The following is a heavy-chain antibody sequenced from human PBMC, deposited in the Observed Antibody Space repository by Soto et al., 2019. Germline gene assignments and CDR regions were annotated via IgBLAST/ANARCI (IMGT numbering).Heavy chain of an antibody. CDR1: GGSFSGYY. Sequence: SETLSLTCAVYGGSFSGYYWSWIRQPPGKGLEWIGEINHSGSTNYNPSLKSRVTISVDTSKNQFSLKLSSVTAADTAVYYCARGVGYCSSTSCLRDYWGQGTLVTVSS. CDR2: INHSGST. CDR3: ARGVGYCSSTSCLRDY. J-gene: IGHJ4*02. V-gene: IGHV4-34*01. D-gene: IGHD2-2*01.